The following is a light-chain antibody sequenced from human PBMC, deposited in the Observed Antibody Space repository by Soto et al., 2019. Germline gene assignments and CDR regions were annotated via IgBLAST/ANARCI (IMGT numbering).Light chain of an antibody. CDR3: SAWDESRSGRL. J-gene: IGLJ3*02. CDR1: TSDIGTNS. Sequence: QSVLTQPPSASGTPGQTVTISCSGSTSDIGTNSVFWYQQLPGTAPKLLIYWSNRRPSGVPDRFSGSKSGTSGSLTISGLRSEDEGEYYCSAWDESRSGRLFGGGTKLTVL. V-gene: IGLV1-47*01. CDR2: WSN.